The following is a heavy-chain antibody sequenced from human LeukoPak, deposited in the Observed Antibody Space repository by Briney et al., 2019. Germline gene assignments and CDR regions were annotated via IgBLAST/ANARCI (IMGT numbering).Heavy chain of an antibody. CDR3: ARITTYTMIVVVITGWFDP. CDR1: GGSFSGYY. Sequence: SETLSLTCAVYGGSFSGYYWSWIRQPPGKGLEWIGEINHSGSTNYNPSLKSRVTISVDTSKNQFSLKLSSVTAADTAVYYCARITTYTMIVVVITGWFDPWGQGTLVTVSS. J-gene: IGHJ5*02. CDR2: INHSGST. V-gene: IGHV4-34*01. D-gene: IGHD3-22*01.